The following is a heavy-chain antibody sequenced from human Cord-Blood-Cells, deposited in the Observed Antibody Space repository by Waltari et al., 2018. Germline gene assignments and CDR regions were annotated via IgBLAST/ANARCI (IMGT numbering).Heavy chain of an antibody. CDR3: ARVGSSSDAFDI. Sequence: QVQLVQSGAEVTKPGASAKVSCTASGCTFTVYYMHLVRQAPGQGHEWIGWINPKRGGTNYAQKFQGWVPMTRNTPISTAYMELSRLGSDDTAVYYCARVGSSSDAFDIWGQGTMVTVSS. CDR1: GCTFTVYY. J-gene: IGHJ3*02. CDR2: INPKRGGT. D-gene: IGHD6-6*01. V-gene: IGHV1-2*04.